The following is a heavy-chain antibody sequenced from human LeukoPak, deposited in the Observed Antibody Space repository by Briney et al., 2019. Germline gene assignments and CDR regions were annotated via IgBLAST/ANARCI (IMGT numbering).Heavy chain of an antibody. Sequence: PGGSLRLSCAASGYSFSTYGMHWVRQAPGKGLEWVAFIPYDGSNKFYADSVKGRFTISRDNSKNVLYLQMNSLRADDTAVYYCASPSGSYGVSYCGQGTLVTVSS. V-gene: IGHV3-30*19. CDR1: GYSFSTYG. J-gene: IGHJ4*02. CDR3: ASPSGSYGVSY. CDR2: IPYDGSNK. D-gene: IGHD1-26*01.